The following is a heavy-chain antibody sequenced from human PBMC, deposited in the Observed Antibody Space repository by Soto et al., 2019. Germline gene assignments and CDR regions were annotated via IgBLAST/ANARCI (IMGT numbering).Heavy chain of an antibody. CDR1: GGSISSTNW. V-gene: IGHV4-4*02. J-gene: IGHJ4*02. CDR3: ATLPPRIVVVVLPIPS. D-gene: IGHD2-15*01. Sequence: QVQLQQSGPRLARPSGTLSLTCVVSGGSISSTNWWTLVRQTPGKGLEWIGEIYHTGSTKYNPSLKNRVTIALDKSNNQCALNLKSVTAADTAVYYCATLPPRIVVVVLPIPSWGQGTLVTVSS. CDR2: IYHTGST.